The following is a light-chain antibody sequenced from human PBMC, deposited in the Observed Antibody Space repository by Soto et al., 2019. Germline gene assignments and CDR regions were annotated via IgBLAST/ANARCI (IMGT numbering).Light chain of an antibody. J-gene: IGKJ1*01. CDR2: TGS. CDR3: QQTLSSPPT. V-gene: IGKV1-12*01. CDR1: QAIDSW. Sequence: DIQMPQSPSSVSASVGDRVTITCRASQAIDSWLAWYQQKPGEAPKLLIFTGSLLHSGVPPRFSGSGSGTDFSLTISSLQPEDFGTYYCQQTLSSPPTFGQGTKVDIK.